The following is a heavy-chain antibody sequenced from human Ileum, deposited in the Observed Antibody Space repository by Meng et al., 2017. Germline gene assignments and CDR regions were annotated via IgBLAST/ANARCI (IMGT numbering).Heavy chain of an antibody. CDR3: GRGLIGIPGTDF. Sequence: GGSLRLSCAASGFTFSGYWMQWVRQAPGKGLEWLSHIDTVGSDTTSADSVKGRFTISRDNAKNMLYLQLNSLRAEDTAVYYCGRGLIGIPGTDFWGQGSLVTVSS. CDR2: IDTVGSDT. D-gene: IGHD6-13*01. CDR1: GFTFSGYW. V-gene: IGHV3-74*01. J-gene: IGHJ4*02.